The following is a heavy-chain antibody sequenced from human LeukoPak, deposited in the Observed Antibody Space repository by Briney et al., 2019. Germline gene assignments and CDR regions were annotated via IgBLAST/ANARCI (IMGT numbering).Heavy chain of an antibody. Sequence: PGGSLRLSCAASGFTFSSYSMNWVRQAPGKGLEWVSSISSGSGYIYYADSVKGRFTISRDNAKNSLYLQMNSLRAEDTAVYYCAREYDSGSYYNFGYWGQGTLVTVSS. V-gene: IGHV3-21*01. CDR3: AREYDSGSYYNFGY. CDR2: ISSGSGYI. J-gene: IGHJ4*02. CDR1: GFTFSSYS. D-gene: IGHD3-10*01.